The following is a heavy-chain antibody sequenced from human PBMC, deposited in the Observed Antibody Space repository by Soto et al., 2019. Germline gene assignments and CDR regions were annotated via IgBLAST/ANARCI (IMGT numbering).Heavy chain of an antibody. Sequence: QVQLVESGGGVGQPGRSLRLSCAASGFTFSSFGMHWVRQAPGKGLEWVALIWYDGSNKYYADSVKGRFTISRDNSKNTLYLQLNSLRAEDTAMYYCARVVSSSTAAIGFVYWGQGTLVTVSS. CDR3: ARVVSSSTAAIGFVY. CDR2: IWYDGSNK. CDR1: GFTFSSFG. D-gene: IGHD6-25*01. V-gene: IGHV3-33*01. J-gene: IGHJ4*02.